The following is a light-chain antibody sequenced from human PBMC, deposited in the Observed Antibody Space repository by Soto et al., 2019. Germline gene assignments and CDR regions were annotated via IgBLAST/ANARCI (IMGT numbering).Light chain of an antibody. Sequence: VVLTLSQSTLSFFPVEVATLSCRASQRVISSYLAWYQQKPGQAPRLLIYGASKRATGIPDRFSGSGSGTDFTLTISRLEPEDFAVYYCQQYGSSLITFGQGRRLEIK. CDR3: QQYGSSLIT. V-gene: IGKV3-20*01. CDR1: QRVISSY. CDR2: GAS. J-gene: IGKJ5*01.